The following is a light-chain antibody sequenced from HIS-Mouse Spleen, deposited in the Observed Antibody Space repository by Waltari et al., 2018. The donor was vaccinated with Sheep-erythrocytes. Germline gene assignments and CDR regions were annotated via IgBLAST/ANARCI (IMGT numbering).Light chain of an antibody. CDR2: EGS. Sequence: QSALTQPASVSGSPGQSITISCTGTSSDVGSYNLVSWYQQHPGKAPKLMSYEGSKRPAGVSNRFSGSKSGNTACLTSSGLQADDEADYYCCSYAGSSTWVFGGGTKLTVL. V-gene: IGLV2-23*01. CDR1: SSDVGSYNL. J-gene: IGLJ3*02. CDR3: CSYAGSSTWV.